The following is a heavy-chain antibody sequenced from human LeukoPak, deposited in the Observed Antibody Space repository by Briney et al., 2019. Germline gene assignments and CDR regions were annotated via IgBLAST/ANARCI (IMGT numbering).Heavy chain of an antibody. J-gene: IGHJ6*02. D-gene: IGHD4-17*01. V-gene: IGHV1-18*01. Sequence: GASVKVSCKASGYTFTSYGISWVRQAPGQGLEWMGWISAYNGNTNYAQKLQGRVTMTTDTSTSTAYMELRSLRSDDTAVYYCARDKALGDYYYYYYGMDVWGQGTTVTVSS. CDR2: ISAYNGNT. CDR3: ARDKALGDYYYYYYGMDV. CDR1: GYTFTSYG.